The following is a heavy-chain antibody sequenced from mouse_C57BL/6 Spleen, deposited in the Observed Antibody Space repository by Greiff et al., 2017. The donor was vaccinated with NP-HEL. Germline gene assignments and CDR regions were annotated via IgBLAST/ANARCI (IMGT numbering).Heavy chain of an antibody. CDR1: GFSLTSYG. V-gene: IGHV2-6-1*01. J-gene: IGHJ4*01. CDR2: IWSDGST. D-gene: IGHD2-5*01. CDR3: ARQGYSNYGAMDY. Sequence: QVQLQQSGPGLVAPSQSLSITCTVSGFSLTSYGVHWVRQPPGKGLEWLVVIWSDGSTTYNSALKSRLSISKDNSKSQVFLKMNSHQTDDTAMYYCARQGYSNYGAMDYWGQGTSVTVSS.